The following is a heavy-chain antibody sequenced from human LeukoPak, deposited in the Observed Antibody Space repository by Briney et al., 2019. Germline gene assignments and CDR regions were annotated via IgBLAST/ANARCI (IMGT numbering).Heavy chain of an antibody. V-gene: IGHV4-4*07. CDR3: ARDLAVAHGNWFDP. J-gene: IGHJ5*02. Sequence: SETLSLTCTVSDGSISSYYWSWIRQPAGKGLEWIGRISSSGSTNYNPSLKSRLTMSVDTSKNQFSLKLTSVTAADTAVYYCARDLAVAHGNWFDPWGQGTLVTVSS. CDR2: ISSSGST. CDR1: DGSISSYY. D-gene: IGHD6-19*01.